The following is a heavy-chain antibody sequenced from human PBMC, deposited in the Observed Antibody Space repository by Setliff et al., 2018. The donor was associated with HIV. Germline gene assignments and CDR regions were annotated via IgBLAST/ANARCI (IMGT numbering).Heavy chain of an antibody. CDR2: IYHNGST. CDR1: GGSISIGGYY. J-gene: IGHJ6*03. D-gene: IGHD2-15*01. V-gene: IGHV4-31*02. CDR3: ARGGGSRAATSSYYYMDV. Sequence: SETLSLTCTVSGGSISIGGYYWGWIRQHPGKGLEWIGYIYHNGSTYYNPSLKSRVIISVDTSKNQFSLKLSSVTAADTAVYYCARGGGSRAATSSYYYMDVWGKGTTVT.